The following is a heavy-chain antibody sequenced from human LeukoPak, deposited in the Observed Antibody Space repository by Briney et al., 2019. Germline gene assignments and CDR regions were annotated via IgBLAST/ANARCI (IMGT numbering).Heavy chain of an antibody. CDR3: LIQLDFDY. Sequence: ASVKVSCKASGYTFTSYGISWVRQAPGQGLEWMGWINAGNGNTKYSQKFQGRVTITRDTSASTAYMELSSLRSEDTAVYYCLIQLDFDYWDQGTLVTVSS. J-gene: IGHJ4*02. V-gene: IGHV1-3*01. CDR1: GYTFTSYG. CDR2: INAGNGNT. D-gene: IGHD5-18*01.